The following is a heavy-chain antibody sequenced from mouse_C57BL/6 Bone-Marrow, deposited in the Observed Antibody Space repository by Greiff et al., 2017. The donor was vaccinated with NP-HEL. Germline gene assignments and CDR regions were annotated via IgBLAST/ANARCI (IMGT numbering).Heavy chain of an antibody. CDR3: VREALWGFAY. CDR1: GFSFNTYA. J-gene: IGHJ3*01. D-gene: IGHD1-1*02. V-gene: IGHV10-1*01. CDR2: IRSKSNNYAT. Sequence: VQLVESGGGLVQPKGSLKLSCAASGFSFNTYAMNWVRQAPGKGLEWVARIRSKSNNYATYYADSVKDRFTISRDDSESMLYLQMNKVKTEDTAMYYCVREALWGFAYWGQGTLVTVSA.